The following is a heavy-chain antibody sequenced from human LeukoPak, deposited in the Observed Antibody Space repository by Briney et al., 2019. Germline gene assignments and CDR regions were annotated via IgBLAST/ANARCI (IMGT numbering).Heavy chain of an antibody. CDR3: ARLSDYEGAFDY. CDR2: ISAYNGNT. Sequence: ASVKVSCKASGGTFSSYAISWVRQAPGQGLEWMGWISAYNGNTNYAQKLQGRVTMTTDTSTSTAYMELRSLRSDDTAVYYCARLSDYEGAFDYWGQGTLVTVSS. V-gene: IGHV1-18*01. D-gene: IGHD5-12*01. J-gene: IGHJ4*02. CDR1: GGTFSSYA.